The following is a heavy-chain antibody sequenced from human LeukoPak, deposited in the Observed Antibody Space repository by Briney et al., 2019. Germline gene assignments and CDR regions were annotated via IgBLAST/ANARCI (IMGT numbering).Heavy chain of an antibody. Sequence: GGSLRLSCAASGFTFSSYWMHWVRQAPGKGLVWVSRINSDGSSTSYADSVKGRFAISRDNAKNTLYLQMNSLRAEDTAVYYCARDSDSSGYSDAFDIWGQGTMVTVSS. CDR1: GFTFSSYW. J-gene: IGHJ3*02. V-gene: IGHV3-74*01. D-gene: IGHD3-22*01. CDR2: INSDGSST. CDR3: ARDSDSSGYSDAFDI.